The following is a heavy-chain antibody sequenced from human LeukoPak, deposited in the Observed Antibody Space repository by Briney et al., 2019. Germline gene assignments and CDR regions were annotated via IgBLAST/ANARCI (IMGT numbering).Heavy chain of an antibody. V-gene: IGHV7-4-1*02. D-gene: IGHD2-21*01. CDR2: INTNTGNP. CDR1: GYTFTSYA. Sequence: GASVKVSCKASGYTFTSYAMNWVRQAPGQGLEWMGWINTNTGNPTYAQGFTGRFVFSLDTSVSTAYLQISSLKAEDTAVYYCARPYIPYYYYGMDVWGQGTTVTVSS. CDR3: ARPYIPYYYYGMDV. J-gene: IGHJ6*02.